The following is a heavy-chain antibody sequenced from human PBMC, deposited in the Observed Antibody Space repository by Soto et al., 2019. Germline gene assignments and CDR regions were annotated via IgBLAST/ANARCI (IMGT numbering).Heavy chain of an antibody. CDR1: GGSFSGYY. CDR3: ARTMVRGVISYYYYGMDV. J-gene: IGHJ6*02. Sequence: TSETLSLTCAVYGGSFSGYYWSWIRQPPGKGLEWIGEIYHSGSTNYNPSLKSRVTISVDTSKNQFSLKLSSVTAADTAVYYCARTMVRGVISYYYYGMDVWGQGTTVTVSS. V-gene: IGHV4-34*01. D-gene: IGHD3-10*01. CDR2: IYHSGST.